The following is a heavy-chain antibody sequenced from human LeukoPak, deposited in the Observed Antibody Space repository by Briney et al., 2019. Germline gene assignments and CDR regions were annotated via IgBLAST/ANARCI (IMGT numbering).Heavy chain of an antibody. V-gene: IGHV1-69*05. CDR2: IIPLFGTA. D-gene: IGHD6-19*01. Sequence: SVKVSCKASGGTFSSYTISWVRQAPGQGLEWMGGIIPLFGTANYAQKFQGRVTITTDESTSTAYMELSSLRSEDTAVYYCARTEVAVAGRREFFDYWGQGTLVTVSS. CDR3: ARTEVAVAGRREFFDY. J-gene: IGHJ4*02. CDR1: GGTFSSYT.